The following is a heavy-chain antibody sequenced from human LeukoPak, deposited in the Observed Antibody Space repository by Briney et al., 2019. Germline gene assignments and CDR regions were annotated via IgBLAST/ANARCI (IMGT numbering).Heavy chain of an antibody. CDR3: ARSTAMVTRGWDY. J-gene: IGHJ4*02. CDR1: GGSISSYY. D-gene: IGHD5-18*01. CDR2: IYYSGST. Sequence: PSETLSLTCTVSGGSISSYYWSWIRQPPGKGLEWIGYIYYSGSTNYNPSLKSRVTISVDTSKNQFSLKLSSVTAADTAVYYCARSTAMVTRGWDYWGQGTLVTVSS. V-gene: IGHV4-59*01.